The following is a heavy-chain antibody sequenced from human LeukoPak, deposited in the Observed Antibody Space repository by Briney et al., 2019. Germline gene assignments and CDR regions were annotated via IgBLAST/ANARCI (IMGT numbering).Heavy chain of an antibody. J-gene: IGHJ1*01. V-gene: IGHV3-48*02. CDR2: ISSSSSTI. CDR1: GFTFSSYS. D-gene: IGHD6-13*01. Sequence: GGSLRLSCAASGFTFSSYSINWVRQAPGKGLEWVSYISSSSSTIYYADSVKGRFTISRDNAKNSLYLQMNSLRDEDTAVYYCARAAPYSSSSKYFQHWGQGTLVTVSS. CDR3: ARAAPYSSSSKYFQH.